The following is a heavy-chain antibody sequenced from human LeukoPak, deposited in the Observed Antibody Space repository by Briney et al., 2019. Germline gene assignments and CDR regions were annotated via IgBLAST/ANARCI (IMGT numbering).Heavy chain of an antibody. J-gene: IGHJ4*02. CDR1: GGTFSSYA. CDR3: AREFCSGGSCYDY. CDR2: IIPIFGTA. V-gene: IGHV1-69*06. D-gene: IGHD2-15*01. Sequence: GASVKVSCKASGGTFSSYAISWVRQAPGQGLEWMGGIIPIFGTANYAQKFQGRVTITADKSTSTAYMELSSLRSEDTAVYYCAREFCSGGSCYDYWGQGTLVTVSS.